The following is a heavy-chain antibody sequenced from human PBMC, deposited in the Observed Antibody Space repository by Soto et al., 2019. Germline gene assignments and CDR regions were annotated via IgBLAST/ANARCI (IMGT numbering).Heavy chain of an antibody. J-gene: IGHJ4*02. V-gene: IGHV3-23*01. D-gene: IGHD6-19*01. CDR3: AKALQWLPQGFDY. CDR2: IFGSGRST. CDR1: GFNFSPYA. Sequence: GGSLRLSCAASGFNFSPYAMNWVRQAPGKGLEWVSAIFGSGRSTYYADSVKGRFTISRDNSKNTLYLQINSLRADDTAIYYCAKALQWLPQGFDYWGQGTLVTVSS.